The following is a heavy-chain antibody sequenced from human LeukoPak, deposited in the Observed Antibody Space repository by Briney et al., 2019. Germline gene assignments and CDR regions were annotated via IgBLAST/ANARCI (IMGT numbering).Heavy chain of an antibody. CDR3: ARVKWFGELSYFDD. CDR2: INWNGGSK. CDR1: GFNFDDYG. Sequence: GGSLRLSCAASGFNFDDYGMSWVRQAPGKGLEWVSGINWNGGSKGYADSVKGRFTISRDNAKNSLYLQMNSLRAEDTALYYCARVKWFGELSYFDDWGQGTLVTVSS. D-gene: IGHD3-10*01. V-gene: IGHV3-20*04. J-gene: IGHJ4*02.